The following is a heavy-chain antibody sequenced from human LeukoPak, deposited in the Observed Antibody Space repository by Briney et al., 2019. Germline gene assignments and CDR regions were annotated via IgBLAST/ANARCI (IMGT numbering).Heavy chain of an antibody. D-gene: IGHD3-22*01. V-gene: IGHV1-46*01. J-gene: IGHJ3*02. CDR1: GYTFTSYY. CDR3: ARGSLPPYYYDSSGYLDAFDI. Sequence: ASVKVSCKASGYTFTSYYMHWVRQAPGQGLEWMGIINPSGGSTSYAQKFQGRVTMTRDMSTSTVYMELSSLRSEDTAVYYCARGSLPPYYYDSSGYLDAFDIWGQGTMVTVSS. CDR2: INPSGGST.